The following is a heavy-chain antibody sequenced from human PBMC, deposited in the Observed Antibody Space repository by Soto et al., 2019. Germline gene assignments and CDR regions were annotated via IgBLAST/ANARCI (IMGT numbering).Heavy chain of an antibody. D-gene: IGHD3-10*01. V-gene: IGHV1-8*01. CDR3: ARGALLWCGERLR. CDR1: GYTFTSYD. Sequence: QVQLVQSGAEVKKPGASVKVSCKASGYTFTSYDINWVRQATGQGLEWMGWMNPNSGNTGYAQKFQGRVTMTRNTSMSTAYMELRSLRSEDTAVYCCARGALLWCGERLRWGQGTLVPVSS. CDR2: MNPNSGNT. J-gene: IGHJ4*02.